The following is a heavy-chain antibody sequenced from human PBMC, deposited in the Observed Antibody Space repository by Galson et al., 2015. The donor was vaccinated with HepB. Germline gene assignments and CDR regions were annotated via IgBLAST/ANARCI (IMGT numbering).Heavy chain of an antibody. CDR3: ARDSVDYGDYGPGADYYYYYGMDV. V-gene: IGHV3-33*08. Sequence: SLRLSCAASGFTFSSYGMHWVRQAPGKGLEWVAVIWYDGSNKYYADSVKGRFTISRDNSKNTLYLQMNSLRAEDTAVYYCARDSVDYGDYGPGADYYYYYGMDVWGQGTTVTVSS. D-gene: IGHD4-17*01. CDR1: GFTFSSYG. J-gene: IGHJ6*02. CDR2: IWYDGSNK.